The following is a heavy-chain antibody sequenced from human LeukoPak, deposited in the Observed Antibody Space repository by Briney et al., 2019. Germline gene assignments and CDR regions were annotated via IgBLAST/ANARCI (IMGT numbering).Heavy chain of an antibody. D-gene: IGHD4-17*01. CDR1: GFTFSSYG. CDR2: ISYDGSNK. J-gene: IGHJ3*02. CDR3: AKMRTPTAHSGDAFDI. V-gene: IGHV3-30*18. Sequence: GGSRRLSCAASGFTFSSYGIHGVRQAPGKGLEWVAVISYDGSNKYYVDSVKGRFTISRDNSKNTLNLQMNSLRAEDTAVYYCAKMRTPTAHSGDAFDIWGQGTMVTVSS.